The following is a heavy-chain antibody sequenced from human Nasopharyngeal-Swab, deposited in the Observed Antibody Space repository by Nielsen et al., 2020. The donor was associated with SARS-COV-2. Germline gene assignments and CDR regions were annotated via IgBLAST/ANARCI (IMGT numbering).Heavy chain of an antibody. V-gene: IGHV3-64D*06. J-gene: IGHJ4*02. D-gene: IGHD6-13*01. CDR3: VKRGYSSSWYYFDY. CDR2: ISNNGVNT. Sequence: IRQPPGKGLEYVSTISNNGVNTYYADSVKGRFTISRDNSKNTLYLQMSSLRAEDTAVYYCVKRGYSSSWYYFDYWGQGTLVTVSS.